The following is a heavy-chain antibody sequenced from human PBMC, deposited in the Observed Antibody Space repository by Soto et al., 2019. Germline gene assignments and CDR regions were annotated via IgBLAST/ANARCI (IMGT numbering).Heavy chain of an antibody. D-gene: IGHD2-15*01. CDR3: ARGVYGGYYFDF. Sequence: QLTLVQSGSQVQKPGASMNVSCKTSGYTFTNYGIAWVRQAPGQGLEWMGWISAYNGDKNYAQKLHDRVTMTTDTSTSTAYMELRSLRSDDTAVYYCARGVYGGYYFDFWGPGTLVTVSS. CDR2: ISAYNGDK. J-gene: IGHJ4*02. V-gene: IGHV1-18*01. CDR1: GYTFTNYG.